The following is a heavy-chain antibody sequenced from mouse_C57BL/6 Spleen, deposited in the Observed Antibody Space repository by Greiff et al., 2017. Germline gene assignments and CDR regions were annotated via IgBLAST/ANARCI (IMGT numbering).Heavy chain of an antibody. D-gene: IGHD1-1*01. Sequence: VKLMESGAELVKPGASVKISCKASGYAFSSYWMNWVKQRPGKGLEWIGQIYPGDGDTNYNGKFKGKATLTADKSSSTAYMQLSSLTSEDSAVYFCASSYRKGMDYWGQGTSVTVSS. CDR1: GYAFSSYW. J-gene: IGHJ4*01. V-gene: IGHV1-80*01. CDR3: ASSYRKGMDY. CDR2: IYPGDGDT.